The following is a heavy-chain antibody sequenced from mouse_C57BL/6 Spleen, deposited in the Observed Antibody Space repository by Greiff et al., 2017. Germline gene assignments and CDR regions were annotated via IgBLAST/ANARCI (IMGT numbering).Heavy chain of an antibody. V-gene: IGHV3-6*01. CDR3: ARGDYYYGSSYGGWYFDV. D-gene: IGHD1-1*01. CDR2: ISYDGSN. CDR1: GYSITSGYY. J-gene: IGHJ1*03. Sequence: EVQLQESGPGLVKPSPSLSLTCSVTGYSITSGYYWNWIRQFPGNKLEWMGYISYDGSNNYNPSLKNRISITRDTSKNQFFLKLNSVTTEDTATYYCARGDYYYGSSYGGWYFDVWGTGTTVTVSS.